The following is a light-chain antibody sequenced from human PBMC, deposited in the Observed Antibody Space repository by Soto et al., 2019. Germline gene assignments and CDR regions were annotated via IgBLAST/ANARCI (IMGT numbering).Light chain of an antibody. V-gene: IGLV2-14*01. Sequence: QSVLTQPASVSGSPGQSITISCTATSSDVGGYNYVSWYQQHPGKATKLMIYEVSNRPSGVSNRFSGSKSGNTASLTISGLQAEDEAHYYCSSYTSSSKRVFGGGTKLTVL. CDR3: SSYTSSSKRV. CDR2: EVS. CDR1: SSDVGGYNY. J-gene: IGLJ3*02.